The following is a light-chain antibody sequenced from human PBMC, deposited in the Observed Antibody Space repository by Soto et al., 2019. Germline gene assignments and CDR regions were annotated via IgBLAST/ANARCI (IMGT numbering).Light chain of an antibody. V-gene: IGLV2-14*01. CDR3: SSFTTSNTWM. CDR2: EVS. Sequence: QSALTQPASVSGSPGQSITISCTGTSSDVGGYNFVSWYQQHPGNAPKLMIYEVSNRPSGVSDRFSGSKSGNTASLTISGLQAEDEADYYCSSFTTSNTWMFGGGTNVTVL. CDR1: SSDVGGYNF. J-gene: IGLJ3*02.